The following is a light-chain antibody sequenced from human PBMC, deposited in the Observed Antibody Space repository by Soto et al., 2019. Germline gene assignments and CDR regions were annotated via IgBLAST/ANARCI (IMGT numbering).Light chain of an antibody. CDR1: QDISNT. V-gene: IGKV1-13*02. CDR2: GVF. CDR3: QQHDSYPRT. J-gene: IGKJ2*01. Sequence: AIQLTQSPSSLSASVGDRVTITCRASQDISNTLAWYQRKPGKAPKALIYGVFTLESGVPSRFSGSRSGTDFTLTISSLQPEDFASYCCQQHDSYPRTFGQGTKLELK.